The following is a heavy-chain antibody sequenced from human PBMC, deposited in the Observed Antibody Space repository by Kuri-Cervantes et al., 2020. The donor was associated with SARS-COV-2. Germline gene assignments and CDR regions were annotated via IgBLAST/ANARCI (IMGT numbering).Heavy chain of an antibody. D-gene: IGHD2-21*02. J-gene: IGHJ6*03. CDR2: ISGDGDST. CDR1: GFTFEDYA. V-gene: IGHV3-43D*03. Sequence: GGSLRLSCAASGFTFEDYAMHWVRQAPGRGPEWVSVISGDGDSTYYADSVKGRFTISRDNSKSSLYLQMNSLRVEDTALYHCAKDRGDFWYYYMDVWGKGTTVTVSS. CDR3: AKDRGDFWYYYMDV.